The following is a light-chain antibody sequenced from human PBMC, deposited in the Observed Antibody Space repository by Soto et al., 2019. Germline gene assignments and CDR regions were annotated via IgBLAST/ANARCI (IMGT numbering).Light chain of an antibody. CDR3: QQVNTFPLG. V-gene: IGKV1-12*01. Sequence: DIQMTQSPSSVSASVGDKVTITCRASQAISTWLAWYQLKPGKAPKLLIYGASSLQRGVPSRFSGSGSGTDFALTISSLPPEDVATYYCQQVNTFPLGFGGGTKVEIK. CDR1: QAISTW. J-gene: IGKJ4*01. CDR2: GAS.